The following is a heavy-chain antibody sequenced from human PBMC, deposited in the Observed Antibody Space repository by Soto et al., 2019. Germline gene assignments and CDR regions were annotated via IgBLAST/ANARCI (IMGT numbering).Heavy chain of an antibody. J-gene: IGHJ3*02. CDR2: INSDGSGT. CDR3: ATALYSGYDAFDI. Sequence: GGSLRLSCAASGFTFSRYWMHWVRQASGKGLVWVSRINSDGSGTSYADSVKGRFTISRDNAKNTLYLQVNSLRVEDTAVYYCATALYSGYDAFDIWGQGTMVTVSS. CDR1: GFTFSRYW. V-gene: IGHV3-74*01. D-gene: IGHD5-12*01.